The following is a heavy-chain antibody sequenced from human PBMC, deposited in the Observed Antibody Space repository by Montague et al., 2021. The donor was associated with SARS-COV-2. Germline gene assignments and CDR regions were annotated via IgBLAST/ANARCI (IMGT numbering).Heavy chain of an antibody. CDR3: ARDLGSYYGMDV. V-gene: IGHV3-30*04. CDR2: ISYDGSNK. CDR1: GFTFISYS. J-gene: IGHJ6*02. Sequence: SLRLSCAASGFTFISYSMHWVRQAPGQGLEWVAVISYDGSNKYYADSVKGRFTISRDNSKNTLYLQMNSLRAEDTAVYYCARDLGSYYGMDVWGQGTTVTVSS.